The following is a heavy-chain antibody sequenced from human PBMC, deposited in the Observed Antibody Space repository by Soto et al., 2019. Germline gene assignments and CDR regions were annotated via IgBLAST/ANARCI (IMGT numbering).Heavy chain of an antibody. CDR1: GFTFSSYA. Sequence: GGSLRLSCAASGFTFSSYAMHWVRQAPGKGLEWLAMISYDGSNNYFADSVKGRFTISRDNSKNTLYLQMNSLRAEDTAVYYCARDSWGVDYWGQGTLVTVSS. J-gene: IGHJ4*02. V-gene: IGHV3-30-3*01. D-gene: IGHD3-16*01. CDR2: ISYDGSNN. CDR3: ARDSWGVDY.